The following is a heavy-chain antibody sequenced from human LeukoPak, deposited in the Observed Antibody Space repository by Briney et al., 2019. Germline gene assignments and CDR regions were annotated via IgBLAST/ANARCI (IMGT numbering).Heavy chain of an antibody. CDR3: ARDKRRDFSSLTGYFDAYDH. V-gene: IGHV3-7*03. D-gene: IGHD3-9*01. CDR2: LKEDGSEK. CDR1: GFPFSQYG. J-gene: IGHJ4*02. Sequence: PGRSLRLSCAASGFPFSQYGMHWVRQAPGKGLEWVATLKEDGSEKYYVVSVRGRFIISRDNAIDSLYLHMNSLRVEDTALYYCARDKRRDFSSLTGYFDAYDHWGQGALVTVSS.